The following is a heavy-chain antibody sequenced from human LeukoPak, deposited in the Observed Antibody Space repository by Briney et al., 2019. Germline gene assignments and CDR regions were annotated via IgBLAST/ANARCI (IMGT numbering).Heavy chain of an antibody. CDR2: ISGSGGST. J-gene: IGHJ4*02. Sequence: GGSLRLSCAASGFTFSSYAMSWVRQAPGKGLEWVSAISGSGGSTYYADSVKGRFTISRDNSKNTLYLQMNSLRAEDTAVYYCARVRAAGYYYFDYWGQGTLVTVSS. V-gene: IGHV3-23*01. D-gene: IGHD6-13*01. CDR3: ARVRAAGYYYFDY. CDR1: GFTFSSYA.